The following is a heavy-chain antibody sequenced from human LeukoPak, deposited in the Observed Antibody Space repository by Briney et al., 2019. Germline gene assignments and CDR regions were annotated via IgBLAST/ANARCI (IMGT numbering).Heavy chain of an antibody. CDR2: IYVGDFDT. D-gene: IGHD3-22*01. J-gene: IGHJ4*02. CDR3: ARLSYNDSSGHLDY. CDR1: GSSFTTSW. V-gene: IGHV5-51*01. Sequence: TGESLKISCKGSGSSFTTSWIGWVRQMPGKGLEWMGAIYVGDFDTTYSPSFQGQVTISVDKSTTTAYLQWSSLKASDSAMYYCARLSYNDSSGHLDYWGQGSLVSVSS.